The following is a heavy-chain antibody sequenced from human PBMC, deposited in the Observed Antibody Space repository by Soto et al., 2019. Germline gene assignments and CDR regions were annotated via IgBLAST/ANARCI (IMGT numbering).Heavy chain of an antibody. D-gene: IGHD1-26*01. J-gene: IGHJ4*02. CDR1: GFTVSAYT. Sequence: QVQLVESGGGVVQPGRSLRLSCAASGFTVSAYTMHWVRQAPGKGLEWVAVISSDGNHKYYTDSVKGRFTISRDTSTNTLYLQMNSRRAEDTAVYYCTRWEQPLFEYWGPGTLVTVSS. CDR2: ISSDGNHK. V-gene: IGHV3-30-3*01. CDR3: TRWEQPLFEY.